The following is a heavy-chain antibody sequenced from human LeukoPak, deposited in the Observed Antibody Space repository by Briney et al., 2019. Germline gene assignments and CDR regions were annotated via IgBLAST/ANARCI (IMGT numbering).Heavy chain of an antibody. CDR3: AREEVEATIPCGYFDY. CDR2: IIPIFGTA. D-gene: IGHD5-12*01. J-gene: IGHJ4*02. Sequence: GASVKVSCKASGGTFSSYAISWVRQAPGQGLEWMGGIIPIFGTANYAQKFQGRVTITADESTSTAYMELSSLRSEDTAVYYCAREEVEATIPCGYFDYWGQGTLVTVSS. CDR1: GGTFSSYA. V-gene: IGHV1-69*01.